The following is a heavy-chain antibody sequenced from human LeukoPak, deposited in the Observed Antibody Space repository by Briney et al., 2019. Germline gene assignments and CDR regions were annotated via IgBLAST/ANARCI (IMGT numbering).Heavy chain of an antibody. D-gene: IGHD2-2*01. J-gene: IGHJ6*03. V-gene: IGHV1-2*02. CDR3: ARSTDYRSSTSCYPLLPHYYMDV. CDR1: GYTFTGYY. CDR2: INPNSGGT. Sequence: GASVKVSCKASGYTFTGYYMHWVRQAPGQGLEWMGWINPNSGGTNYAQKFQGRVIMTTDTSTSTAYMELRSLRSDDTAVYYCARSTDYRSSTSCYPLLPHYYMDVWGKGTTVTVSS.